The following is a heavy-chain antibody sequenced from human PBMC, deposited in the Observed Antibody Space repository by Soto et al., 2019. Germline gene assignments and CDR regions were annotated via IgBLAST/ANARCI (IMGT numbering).Heavy chain of an antibody. D-gene: IGHD3-3*01. J-gene: IGHJ6*02. Sequence: GESLKISCKGYGYTFTNFWIGWVRQMPGKGLEWMGIIHPGESDVRYNPSFRGQVTISADKFISTAYLQWSSLKALVSAMYFCARSGFYGSTYGLDVWGQGTTVTVSS. CDR1: GYTFTNFW. V-gene: IGHV5-51*06. CDR2: IHPGESDV. CDR3: ARSGFYGSTYGLDV.